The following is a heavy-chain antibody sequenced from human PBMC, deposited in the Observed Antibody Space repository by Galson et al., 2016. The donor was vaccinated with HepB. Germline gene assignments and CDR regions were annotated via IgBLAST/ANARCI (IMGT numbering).Heavy chain of an antibody. CDR1: GFSFKDYY. CDR2: ISSSGTYT. D-gene: IGHD2-2*01. V-gene: IGHV3-11*06. Sequence: SLRLSCAASGFSFKDYYLSWIRQTPGKGLEWLAYISSSGTYTNYADSVKGRFTISRDNAQNSLYLQMKSLRVEDTAVYYCARAGSCFSTHCYYFYFWGQGHLVAVSS. J-gene: IGHJ4*02. CDR3: ARAGSCFSTHCYYFYF.